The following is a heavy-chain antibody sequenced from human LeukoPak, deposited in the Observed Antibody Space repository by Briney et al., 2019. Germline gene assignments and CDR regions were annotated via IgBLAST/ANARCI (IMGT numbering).Heavy chain of an antibody. CDR1: GGSISSSSYY. V-gene: IGHV4-39*01. J-gene: IGHJ4*02. CDR2: IYYSGST. CDR3: ARVSMVRGAPDYYFDY. Sequence: SETLSLTCTVSGGSISSSSYYWGWIRQPPGKGLECIGSIYYSGSTYYNPSLKSRVTISVDTSKNQFSLKLSSVTAADTAVYYCARVSMVRGAPDYYFDYWGQGTLVTVSS. D-gene: IGHD3-10*01.